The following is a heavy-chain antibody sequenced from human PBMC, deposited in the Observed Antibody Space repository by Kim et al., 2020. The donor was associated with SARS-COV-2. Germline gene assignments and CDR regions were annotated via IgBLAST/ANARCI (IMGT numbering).Heavy chain of an antibody. J-gene: IGHJ6*02. CDR1: GFTFSSYS. CDR2: ISSSSSSYI. D-gene: IGHD6-13*01. CDR3: ARGALAAAGSRTKYYYYGMDV. V-gene: IGHV3-21*01. Sequence: GGSLRLSCAASGFTFSSYSMNWVRQAPGKGLEWVSSISSSSSSYIYYADSVKGRFTISRDNAKNSLYLQMNSLRAEDTAVYYCARGALAAAGSRTKYYYYGMDVWGQGTTVTVSS.